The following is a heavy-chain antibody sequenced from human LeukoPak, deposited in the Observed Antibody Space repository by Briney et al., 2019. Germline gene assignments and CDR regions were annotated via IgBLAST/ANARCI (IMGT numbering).Heavy chain of an antibody. CDR1: GGSFSGYY. J-gene: IGHJ4*02. CDR2: INHSGST. CDR3: ARASSSWSYFDY. D-gene: IGHD6-13*01. Sequence: SETLSLTCAVYGGSFSGYYWSWIRQPPGKGLEWIGEINHSGSTNYNSSLKSRVTISVDTSKNQFSLKLSCVTAADTAVYYCARASSSWSYFDYWGKGTLVTFSS. V-gene: IGHV4-34*01.